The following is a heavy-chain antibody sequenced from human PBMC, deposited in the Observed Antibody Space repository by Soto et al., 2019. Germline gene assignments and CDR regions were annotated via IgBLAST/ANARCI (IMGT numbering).Heavy chain of an antibody. Sequence: GGSLRLSCAASGFTFSSYGMHWVRQAPGKGLEWVAVISYDGSNKYYADSVKGRFTISRDNSKNTLYLQMNSLRAEDTAVYYCAEGNREYSSSWTDYWGQGTLVTVSS. V-gene: IGHV3-30*18. CDR2: ISYDGSNK. D-gene: IGHD6-13*01. CDR3: AEGNREYSSSWTDY. J-gene: IGHJ4*02. CDR1: GFTFSSYG.